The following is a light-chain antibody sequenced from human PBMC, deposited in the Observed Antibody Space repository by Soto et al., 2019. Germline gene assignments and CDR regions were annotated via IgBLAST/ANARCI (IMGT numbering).Light chain of an antibody. Sequence: EIVLTQSPGTLSLSLGERATLSCRASQSVSSHLAWYQQKPGQGPRLLIYGTSIRVTDIPDRFSGSGSGTDFTLTIIRLEPEDFAVYYCQQYGSSTRTFVQVTKVEIK. V-gene: IGKV3-20*01. CDR1: QSVSSH. CDR2: GTS. CDR3: QQYGSSTRT. J-gene: IGKJ1*01.